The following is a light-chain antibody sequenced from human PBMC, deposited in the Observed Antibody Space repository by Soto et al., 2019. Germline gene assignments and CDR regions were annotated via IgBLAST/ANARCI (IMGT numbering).Light chain of an antibody. Sequence: EILMTQSPSTLSLSPGDRSTLSCRASQSVSSNLAWYQQKPGQAPSLLIYGASTRATGIPARFSGSGSGTDFTLTISSLQSEDFAVYYCQQYNDWPPYTFGQGTNLEIK. V-gene: IGKV3-15*01. CDR1: QSVSSN. CDR3: QQYNDWPPYT. CDR2: GAS. J-gene: IGKJ2*01.